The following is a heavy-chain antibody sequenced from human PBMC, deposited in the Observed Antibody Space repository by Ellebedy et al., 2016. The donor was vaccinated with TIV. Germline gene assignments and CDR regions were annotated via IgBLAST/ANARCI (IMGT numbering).Heavy chain of an antibody. Sequence: SVQVSCXASGGTFSNNAISWVRQAPGQGLEWMGGIIPLFGTSNYAQKFQGRVTITADKSTSTVYIELSRVRSEDTAVYYCARDLRGDGHNLYFYYNGLDVWGQGTTVTVSS. J-gene: IGHJ6*02. CDR1: GGTFSNNA. V-gene: IGHV1-69*06. CDR2: IIPLFGTS. CDR3: ARDLRGDGHNLYFYYNGLDV. D-gene: IGHD5-24*01.